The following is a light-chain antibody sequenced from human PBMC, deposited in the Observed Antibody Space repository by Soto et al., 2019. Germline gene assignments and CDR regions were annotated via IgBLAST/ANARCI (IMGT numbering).Light chain of an antibody. CDR3: SSYTTSSTLV. CDR2: DVS. CDR1: SSDVGGYNY. V-gene: IGLV2-14*01. J-gene: IGLJ3*02. Sequence: QSALTQPASVSGSPGQSIAISCTGTSSDVGGYNYVAWYQQHPGKGPKLMIFDVSDRPSGVSNRFSGSKSGNTASLTISGLQAEDDADYYCSSYTTSSTLVFGIGTKLIVL.